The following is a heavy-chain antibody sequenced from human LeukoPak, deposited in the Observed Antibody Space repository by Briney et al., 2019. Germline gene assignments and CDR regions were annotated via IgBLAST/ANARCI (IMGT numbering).Heavy chain of an antibody. J-gene: IGHJ4*02. V-gene: IGHV3-48*04. CDR1: GFTFSTNS. CDR2: ISYSSGTI. D-gene: IGHD2-2*01. Sequence: PGGSLRLSCAASGFTFSTNSMSWVRQAPGKALDWVSYISYSSGTIYYADSVKGRFTISRDNAKNSLYLQMNSLRAEDTAVYYCARGYATSSLDSWGQGTLVTVSS. CDR3: ARGYATSSLDS.